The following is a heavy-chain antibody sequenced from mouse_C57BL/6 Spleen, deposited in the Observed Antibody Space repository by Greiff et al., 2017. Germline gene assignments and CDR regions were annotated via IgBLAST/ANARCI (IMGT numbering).Heavy chain of an antibody. Sequence: QVQLKQSGPGLVQPSQSLSITCTVSGFSLTSYGVHWVRQSPGKGLEWLGVIWSGGSTDYNSAFISRLSISKDNSKSQVFFKMNSLQADDTAIYSCGRNHSNHYFDYWGKGTTLTVSS. CDR3: GRNHSNHYFDY. J-gene: IGHJ2*01. CDR1: GFSLTSYG. V-gene: IGHV2-2*01. D-gene: IGHD2-5*01. CDR2: IWSGGST.